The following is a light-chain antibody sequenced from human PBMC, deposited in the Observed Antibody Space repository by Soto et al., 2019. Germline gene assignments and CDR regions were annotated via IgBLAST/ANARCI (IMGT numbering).Light chain of an antibody. V-gene: IGKV3-15*01. Sequence: EIVMTQSPATLSVSPGERATFSCRASQSVSSNLAWYQQKPGQAPRLLIYGASTRATGFPARFSGRGSGTEFTLTISSLQSEDFAIYYCQQYDNWPSWTFGQGTKVDIK. CDR1: QSVSSN. CDR2: GAS. CDR3: QQYDNWPSWT. J-gene: IGKJ1*01.